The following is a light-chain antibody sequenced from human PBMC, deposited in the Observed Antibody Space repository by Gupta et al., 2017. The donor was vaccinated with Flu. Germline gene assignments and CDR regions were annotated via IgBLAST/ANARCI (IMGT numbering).Light chain of an antibody. J-gene: IGKJ1*01. V-gene: IGKV1-27*01. CDR3: QKDNSAPWT. CDR1: QGISNY. Sequence: QITPSPSSLSASVGDRVTITCRASQGISNYLAWYQQKPGKVPKLLIYAASTLQTGVPSRFSGSGSGTDFTLTISSLQPEDVATYYCQKDNSAPWTFGQGTKVEIK. CDR2: AAS.